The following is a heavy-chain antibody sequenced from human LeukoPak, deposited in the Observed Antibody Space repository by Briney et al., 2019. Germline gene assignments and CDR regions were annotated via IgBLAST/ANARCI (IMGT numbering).Heavy chain of an antibody. CDR3: ARTGDWSYFDY. CDR2: IYHSGST. V-gene: IGHV4-4*02. CDR1: GGSISSSNW. Sequence: PSGTLSLTCAVSGGSISSSNWWTWVRQPPGKGLEWIGEIYHSGSTNYNPSLKGRVTISVDKSKNQFSLKLSSVTAADTAVYYCARTGDWSYFDYWGQGTLVTVSS. D-gene: IGHD2-21*02. J-gene: IGHJ4*02.